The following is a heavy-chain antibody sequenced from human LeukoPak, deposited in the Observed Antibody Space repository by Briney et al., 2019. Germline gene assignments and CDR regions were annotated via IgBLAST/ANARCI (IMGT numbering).Heavy chain of an antibody. CDR3: ARDLLRAFDY. CDR1: GGSISSGSYY. J-gene: IGHJ4*02. Sequence: SQTLSLTCTVSGGSISSGSYYWSWLRQPAGKGLEWIGRIYTSGSTNYNPSLKSRVTISVDTSKNQFSLKLSSVTAADTAVYYCARDLLRAFDYWGQGTLVTVSS. D-gene: IGHD1-26*01. CDR2: IYTSGST. V-gene: IGHV4-61*02.